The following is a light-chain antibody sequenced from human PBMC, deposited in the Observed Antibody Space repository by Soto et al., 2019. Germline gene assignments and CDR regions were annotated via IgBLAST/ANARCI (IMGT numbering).Light chain of an antibody. V-gene: IGLV2-11*01. CDR1: ISDVAGYNY. CDR2: DVT. Sequence: QSVLTQPRSVSGSPGQSVSISCTGTISDVAGYNYVSWYQHHPGKAPKLLISDVTKRPSWVPDRFSGSKSGNTASLTISELQAEDEADYYCSSYAGNNNLVFGGGTKLT. CDR3: SSYAGNNNLV. J-gene: IGLJ2*01.